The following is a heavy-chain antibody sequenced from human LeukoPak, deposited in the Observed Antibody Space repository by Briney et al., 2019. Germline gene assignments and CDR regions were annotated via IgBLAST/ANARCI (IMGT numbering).Heavy chain of an antibody. Sequence: GGSLRPSCAASGFTVSNNYMSWVRQAPGKGLEWVSLIYSSGSTNYPDSVKGRFTISRDNPKNTLYLQMNSLRAEDTAVYYCARGVYSSGWYFDYWGQGTLVTVSS. CDR3: ARGVYSSGWYFDY. V-gene: IGHV3-66*01. CDR1: GFTVSNNY. D-gene: IGHD6-19*01. J-gene: IGHJ4*02. CDR2: IYSSGST.